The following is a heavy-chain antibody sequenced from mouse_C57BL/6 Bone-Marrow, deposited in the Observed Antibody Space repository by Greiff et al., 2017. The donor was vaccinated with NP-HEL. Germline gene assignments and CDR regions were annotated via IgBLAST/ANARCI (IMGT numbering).Heavy chain of an antibody. CDR2: IYPGSGST. D-gene: IGHD1-1*01. CDR1: GYTFTSYW. Sequence: QVQLQQSGAELVKPGASVKMSCKASGYTFTSYWITWVKQRPGQGLEWIGDIYPGSGSTNYNEKFKSKATLTVDTSSSTAYMQLSSLTSEDSAVYYCARMTTVVAEGYYFDYWGQGTTLTVSS. V-gene: IGHV1-55*01. CDR3: ARMTTVVAEGYYFDY. J-gene: IGHJ2*01.